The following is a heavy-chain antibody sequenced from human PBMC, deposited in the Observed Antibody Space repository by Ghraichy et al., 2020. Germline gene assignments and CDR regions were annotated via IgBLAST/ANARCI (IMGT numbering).Heavy chain of an antibody. CDR3: VKGLTTWTPGDALDI. J-gene: IGHJ3*02. V-gene: IGHV3-64D*06. CDR2: LNNNGGRT. Sequence: GESLNISCSASGFAFDRYVMHWVRPAPGKGLEYVSALNNNGGRTYYAASVKGRFTISRDNSANTMYLQMTSLRGDDTADYYCVKGLTTWTPGDALDIWGQGTTVTVSS. CDR1: GFAFDRYV. D-gene: IGHD4-17*01.